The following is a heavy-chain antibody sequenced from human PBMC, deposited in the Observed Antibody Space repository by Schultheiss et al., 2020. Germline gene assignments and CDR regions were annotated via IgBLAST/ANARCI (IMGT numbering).Heavy chain of an antibody. D-gene: IGHD6-6*01. CDR2: ISGSGGNA. V-gene: IGHV3-23*01. Sequence: GGSLRLSCAASGFTFSSYAMTWVRQAPGKGLEWVSVISGSGGNAYYADSVKGRFTISRDNSKNTLYLQMNSLRAEDTAVYYCARDRQLGQDYYYYGMDVWGQGTTVTVSS. J-gene: IGHJ6*02. CDR3: ARDRQLGQDYYYYGMDV. CDR1: GFTFSSYA.